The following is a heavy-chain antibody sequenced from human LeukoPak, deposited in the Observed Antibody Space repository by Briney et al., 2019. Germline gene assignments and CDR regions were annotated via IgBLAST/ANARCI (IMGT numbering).Heavy chain of an antibody. CDR1: GGSISSGDYY. CDR2: INHSGST. J-gene: IGHJ4*02. V-gene: IGHV4-39*07. CDR3: ARGPHTGVNYYDSSGYYY. D-gene: IGHD3-22*01. Sequence: PSETLSLTCTVSGGSISSGDYYWSWIRQPPGKGLEWIGEINHSGSTNYNPSLKSRVTISVDTSKNQFSLKLSSVTAADTAVYYCARGPHTGVNYYDSSGYYYWGQGTLVTVSS.